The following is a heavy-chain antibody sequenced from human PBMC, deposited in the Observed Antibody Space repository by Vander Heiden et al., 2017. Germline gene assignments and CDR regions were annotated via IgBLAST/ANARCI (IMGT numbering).Heavy chain of an antibody. V-gene: IGHV3-21*02. D-gene: IGHD1-26*01. CDR1: GFTFSTYS. J-gene: IGHJ4*02. Sequence: EVQLVESGGGLVKPGGSLRLSCADSGFTFSTYSMNWVRQAPGKGLEWISSISSGSTYIYYADSLKGRFTISRGNAKNSLYLQMNSLRAEDTAVYYCARDPGWELFPLDYWGQGTLVTVSS. CDR2: ISSGSTYI. CDR3: ARDPGWELFPLDY.